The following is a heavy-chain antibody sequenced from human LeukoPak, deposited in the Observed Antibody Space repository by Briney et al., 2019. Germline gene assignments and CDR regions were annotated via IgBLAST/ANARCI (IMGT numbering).Heavy chain of an antibody. D-gene: IGHD1-20*01. CDR1: EFTFSTYA. J-gene: IGHJ4*02. Sequence: PGGSLRLSCAASEFTFSTYAMSWVRQAPGKGLEWVSAISGSGDSTYYADSVKGRFTISRDNSKNTLYLQMNSLRAEDTAVYYCARDITGTTFFDYWGQGTLVTVSS. CDR3: ARDITGTTFFDY. V-gene: IGHV3-23*01. CDR2: ISGSGDST.